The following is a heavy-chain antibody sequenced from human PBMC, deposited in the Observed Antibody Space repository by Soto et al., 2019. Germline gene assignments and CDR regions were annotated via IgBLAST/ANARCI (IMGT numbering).Heavy chain of an antibody. CDR1: GFSLSTSGVG. CDR2: IYWNDDK. D-gene: IGHD3-10*01. V-gene: IGHV2-5*01. J-gene: IGHJ5*02. CDR3: AQRRHYYGSGYSGGNWFDP. Sequence: QITLKESGPTLVKPTQTLTLTCTFSGFSLSTSGVGVGWIRQPPGKALDWLALIYWNDDKRYSPSLKSRLTITKDTSKNQLVLTMTNMDPVDTATYYCAQRRHYYGSGYSGGNWFDPWGQGTLVTVSS.